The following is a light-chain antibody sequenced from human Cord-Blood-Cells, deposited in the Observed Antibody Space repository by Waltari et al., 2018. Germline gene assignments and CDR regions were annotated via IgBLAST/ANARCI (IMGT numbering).Light chain of an antibody. V-gene: IGLV2-11*01. Sequence: QSALTQPRSVSGSPGQSVTISCTGTSSDVGGYNYVPWYQQHPGKAPKLMIYDVSKRPSGVPDRFSGSKSGNTASLTISGLQAEDEADYYCCSYEGSYVFGTGTKVTVL. CDR2: DVS. CDR3: CSYEGSYV. J-gene: IGLJ1*01. CDR1: SSDVGGYNY.